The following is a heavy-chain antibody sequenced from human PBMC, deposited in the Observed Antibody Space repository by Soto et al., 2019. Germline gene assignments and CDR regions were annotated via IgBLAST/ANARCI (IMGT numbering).Heavy chain of an antibody. V-gene: IGHV4-59*08. D-gene: IGHD2-2*01. CDR3: ARVPDY. Sequence: ASETLSLTCTVSGGSISSSYWSWIRQPPGKGLEWIGYIYDSGSTYYNSSLKSRVTMSVDTSKNQFSLKLNSVTAADTAVYYCARVPDYWGQGMLVTVSS. CDR2: IYDSGST. CDR1: GGSISSSY. J-gene: IGHJ4*02.